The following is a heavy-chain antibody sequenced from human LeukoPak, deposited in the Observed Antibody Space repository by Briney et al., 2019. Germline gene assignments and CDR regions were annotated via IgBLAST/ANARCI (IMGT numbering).Heavy chain of an antibody. J-gene: IGHJ4*02. CDR1: GYTFTSYY. CDR2: INPSGGST. V-gene: IGHV1-46*01. CDR3: ARDRSWVVVTAISAAHYFDY. D-gene: IGHD2-21*02. Sequence: GASVKVSCKASGYTFTSYYMHWVRQAPGQGLEWMGIINPSGGSTSYAQKFQGRVTMTRDTSTSTVYMELSSLRPEDTAVYYCARDRSWVVVTAISAAHYFDYWGQGTLVTVSS.